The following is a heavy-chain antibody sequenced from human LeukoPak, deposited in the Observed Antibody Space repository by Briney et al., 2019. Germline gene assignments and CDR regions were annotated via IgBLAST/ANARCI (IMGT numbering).Heavy chain of an antibody. Sequence: SETLSLTCAVYGGSFSGYYWSWIRQPPGKGLEWIGEINHSGSTNYNPSLKSRVTISVDTSKNQFSLKLSSVTAADTAVYYCARAFYSNSWYHKEDFFDYWGQGTPVTVSS. D-gene: IGHD6-13*01. CDR2: INHSGST. J-gene: IGHJ4*02. CDR3: ARAFYSNSWYHKEDFFDY. V-gene: IGHV4-34*01. CDR1: GGSFSGYY.